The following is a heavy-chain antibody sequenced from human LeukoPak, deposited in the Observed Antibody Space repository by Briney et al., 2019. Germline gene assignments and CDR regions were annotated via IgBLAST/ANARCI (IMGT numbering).Heavy chain of an antibody. CDR1: GFTFSSYS. J-gene: IGHJ4*02. V-gene: IGHV3-21*01. CDR3: ARDQLALGDY. Sequence: GGSLRLSCAASGFTFSSYSMNWVRQAPGKGLEWVSSISSSSSYIYYADSVKGRFTISRDNSKNTLYLQMNSPRTDDTAVYYCARDQLALGDYWGQGTLVTVSS. D-gene: IGHD1-1*01. CDR2: ISSSSSYI.